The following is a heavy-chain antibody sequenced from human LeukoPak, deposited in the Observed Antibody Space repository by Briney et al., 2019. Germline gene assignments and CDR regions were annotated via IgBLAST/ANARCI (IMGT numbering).Heavy chain of an antibody. CDR2: IYYSGST. CDR3: ARQEYYYGSGSYHPPYYFDY. D-gene: IGHD3-10*01. J-gene: IGHJ4*02. Sequence: SETLSLTCTVSGGSIITSSYYWGWIRQPPGKGLEWIGSIYYSGSTYYNPSLESRVTISVDTPKNQFSLKLSSVTAADTAVYYCARQEYYYGSGSYHPPYYFDYWGQGTLVTVSS. CDR1: GGSIITSSYY. V-gene: IGHV4-39*01.